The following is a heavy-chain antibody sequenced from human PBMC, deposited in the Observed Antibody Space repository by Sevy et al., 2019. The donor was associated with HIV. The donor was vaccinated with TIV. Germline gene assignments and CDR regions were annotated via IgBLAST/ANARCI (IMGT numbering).Heavy chain of an antibody. CDR3: AKGFCSGGTCPRDYYYGMDV. CDR2: ISGSGRYT. Sequence: GGSLRLSCAASEFTFSSYAMSWVRQAPGKGLEWVSSISGSGRYTYYADSVEGRFTISRDNSKNTLYVQMNSLRAEDTAVYYCAKGFCSGGTCPRDYYYGMDVWGQGTTVTVSS. J-gene: IGHJ6*02. D-gene: IGHD2-15*01. CDR1: EFTFSSYA. V-gene: IGHV3-23*01.